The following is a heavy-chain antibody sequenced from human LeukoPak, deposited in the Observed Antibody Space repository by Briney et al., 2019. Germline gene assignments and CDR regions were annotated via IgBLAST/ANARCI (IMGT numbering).Heavy chain of an antibody. D-gene: IGHD1-1*01. J-gene: IGHJ6*03. CDR2: IRYDGSNK. CDR3: AKDVENYYYYYMDV. CDR1: GFTFSSYG. V-gene: IGHV3-30*02. Sequence: GGSLRLSCAASGFTFSSYGMHWVRQAPGKGLEWVAFIRYDGSNKYYADSVKGRFTISRDNSKNTLYLQMSSLRAEDTAVYYCAKDVENYYYYYMDVWGKGTTVTVSS.